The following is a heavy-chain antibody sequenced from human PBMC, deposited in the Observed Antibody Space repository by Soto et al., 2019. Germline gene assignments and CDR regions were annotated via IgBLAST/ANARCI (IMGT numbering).Heavy chain of an antibody. J-gene: IGHJ3*02. V-gene: IGHV3-7*01. CDR3: ARDRGYSTFDI. CDR1: GFIFGSYW. CDR2: MKEDGGEI. D-gene: IGHD5-12*01. Sequence: EVPLVESGGGLVQPGGSLRLACGASGFIFGSYWMSWVRQAPGKGLEWVANMKEDGGEINYVDSVKGRFTISRDNGKNSLFLQMNSLRPEDTAVYYCARDRGYSTFDIWGQGTMVTVSS.